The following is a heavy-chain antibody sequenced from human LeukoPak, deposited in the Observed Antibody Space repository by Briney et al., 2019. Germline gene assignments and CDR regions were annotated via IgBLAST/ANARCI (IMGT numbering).Heavy chain of an antibody. Sequence: SETLPLTCTVSGGSITRYYWNWIRQPPGKGLEWIGYIHYSGITNYNPSLKSRVTISVDTSKNQFSLKLSSLTAADTAVYYCARDHPPKDYWGQGTLVAVSS. J-gene: IGHJ4*02. CDR2: IHYSGIT. CDR1: GGSITRYY. V-gene: IGHV4-59*01. CDR3: ARDHPPKDY.